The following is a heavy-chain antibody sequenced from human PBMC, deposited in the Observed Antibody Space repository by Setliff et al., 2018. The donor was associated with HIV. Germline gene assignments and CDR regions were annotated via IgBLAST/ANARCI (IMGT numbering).Heavy chain of an antibody. Sequence: PGGSLRLSCTASGFTFGDYAMTWVRQAPGKGLEWVANIKEVGSETFYVDSGKGRFTMSRDNAKNLVYLEMNSLKVEDTAVYYCARDATRGGDFDFWGQGTLVTV. CDR1: GFTFGDYA. CDR3: ARDATRGGDFDF. CDR2: IKEVGSET. V-gene: IGHV3-7*01. D-gene: IGHD1-26*01. J-gene: IGHJ4*02.